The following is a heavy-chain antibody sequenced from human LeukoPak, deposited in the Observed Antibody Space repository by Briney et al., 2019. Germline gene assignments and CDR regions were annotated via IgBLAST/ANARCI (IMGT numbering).Heavy chain of an antibody. CDR1: GFTLSSYA. Sequence: PGGSLRLSCAASGFTLSSYAMSWVRQAPGKGRGWVSAISGSGGSTYYADSVKGRFTISRDNSKNTLYLQMNSLRAEDTAVYYCVLLEGWLPTNNWFDPWGQGTLVTVSS. CDR2: ISGSGGST. J-gene: IGHJ5*02. CDR3: VLLEGWLPTNNWFDP. D-gene: IGHD3-22*01. V-gene: IGHV3-23*01.